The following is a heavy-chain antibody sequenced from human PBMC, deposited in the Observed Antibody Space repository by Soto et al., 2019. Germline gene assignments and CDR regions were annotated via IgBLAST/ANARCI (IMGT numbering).Heavy chain of an antibody. J-gene: IGHJ5*02. D-gene: IGHD5-12*01. CDR3: ARSPVVATGGWFDP. V-gene: IGHV4-59*12. CDR2: IYYSGST. CDR1: GGSISSYY. Sequence: PSETLSLTCTVSGGSISSYYWSWIRQPPGKGLEWIGYIYYSGSTNYNPSLKSRVTISVDTSKNQFSLKLSSVTAADTAVYYCARSPVVATGGWFDPWGQGTLVTVSS.